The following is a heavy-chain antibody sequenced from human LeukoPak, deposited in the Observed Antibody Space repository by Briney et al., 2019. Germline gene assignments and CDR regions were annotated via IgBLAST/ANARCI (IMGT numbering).Heavy chain of an antibody. V-gene: IGHV3-48*04. D-gene: IGHD1-1*01. CDR1: GFSFSTYS. J-gene: IGHJ4*02. CDR3: ATDSPETAAFDY. Sequence: GGSLRLSCTASGFSFSTYSMNWVRQAPGKGLEWVSYIVGSSSNIYHADSVKGRFTISRDNAKNSLYLQMDSLRAEDTAVYYCATDSPETAAFDYWGQGTLVTVSS. CDR2: IVGSSSNI.